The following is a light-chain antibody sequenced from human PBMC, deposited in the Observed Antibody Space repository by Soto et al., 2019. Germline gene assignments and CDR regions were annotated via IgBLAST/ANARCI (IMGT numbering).Light chain of an antibody. Sequence: QSALTQPASVSGSPGQSITISCTGTSSDVGGYNYVSWYQQHPGKAPKRMIYDVSNRPSGVSNRFSGSKSGNTASLTISGLQAEDEADYYCSSYTRSSTVGFGGGTKLTVL. CDR1: SSDVGGYNY. V-gene: IGLV2-14*01. CDR3: SSYTRSSTVG. CDR2: DVS. J-gene: IGLJ2*01.